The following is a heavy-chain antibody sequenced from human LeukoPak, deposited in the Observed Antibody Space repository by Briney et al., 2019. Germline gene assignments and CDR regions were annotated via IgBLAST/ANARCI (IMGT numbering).Heavy chain of an antibody. D-gene: IGHD4-17*01. CDR1: GFTFYDYA. CDR2: ISWNSGSI. CDR3: AKDINYGDHGGLDY. Sequence: GGSLRLSCAASGFTFYDYAMHWVRQAPGKGLEWVSGISWNSGSIGYADSVKGRFTISRDNAKNSLYLQVNSLRAEDTALYYCAKDINYGDHGGLDYWGQGTLVTVSS. J-gene: IGHJ4*02. V-gene: IGHV3-9*01.